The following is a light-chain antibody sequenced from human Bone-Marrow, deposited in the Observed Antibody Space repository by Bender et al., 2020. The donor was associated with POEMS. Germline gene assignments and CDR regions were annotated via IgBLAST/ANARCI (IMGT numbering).Light chain of an antibody. CDR3: CSYASRSDLV. J-gene: IGLJ2*01. CDR2: EAT. Sequence: QSALTQPASVSGSPGQSITISCTGVSGDVATYNLVSWYQQHPGKVPKLIIYEATKRPSGVSNRFSGARSGNSASLTISGLQAEDEADYYCCSYASRSDLVFGGGTKLTVL. V-gene: IGLV2-23*01. CDR1: SGDVATYNL.